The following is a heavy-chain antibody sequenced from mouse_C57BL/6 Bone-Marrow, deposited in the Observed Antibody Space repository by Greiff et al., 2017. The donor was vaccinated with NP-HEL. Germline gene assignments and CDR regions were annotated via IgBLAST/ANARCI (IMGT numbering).Heavy chain of an antibody. V-gene: IGHV1-62-2*01. CDR1: GYTFTEYT. D-gene: IGHD1-1*01. CDR2: FYPGSGSI. CDR3: ARHGPHYYGSSPYAMDY. Sequence: VQLQQSGAELVKPGASVKLSCKASGYTFTEYTIHWVKQRSGQGLEWIGWFYPGSGSIKYNEKFKDKATLTADKSSSTVYMELSSLTSEDSAVYFCARHGPHYYGSSPYAMDYWGQGTSVTVSS. J-gene: IGHJ4*01.